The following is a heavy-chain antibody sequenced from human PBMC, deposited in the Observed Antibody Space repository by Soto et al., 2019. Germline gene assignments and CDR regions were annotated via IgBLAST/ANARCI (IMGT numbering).Heavy chain of an antibody. CDR3: ARAPGNYYDSIG. D-gene: IGHD3-22*01. J-gene: IGHJ4*02. CDR2: INHSGST. V-gene: IGHV4-30-4*01. Sequence: KPSETLSLTCTVSGGSISSGDYYWSWIRQPPGKGLEWIGEINHSGSTNYNPSLKSRVTISVDTSKNQFSLKLSSVTAADTAVYYCARAPGNYYDSIGWRQGTLVTVSS. CDR1: GGSISSGDYY.